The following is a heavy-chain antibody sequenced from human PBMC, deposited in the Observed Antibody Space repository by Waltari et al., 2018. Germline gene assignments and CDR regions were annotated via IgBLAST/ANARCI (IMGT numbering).Heavy chain of an antibody. D-gene: IGHD2-21*02. CDR1: GGSIRGFY. Sequence: QVQLQESGPSLLKPSEPLSLICTFSGGSIRGFYWSWVRQPPGKGLDWIGYIYYTGSTNFNPSLKSRVTMSVDTSKNQFSLKLSSVTAADTAFYYCARGGGGDWEWFDPWGQGTLVTVSS. CDR3: ARGGGGDWEWFDP. CDR2: IYYTGST. J-gene: IGHJ5*02. V-gene: IGHV4-59*01.